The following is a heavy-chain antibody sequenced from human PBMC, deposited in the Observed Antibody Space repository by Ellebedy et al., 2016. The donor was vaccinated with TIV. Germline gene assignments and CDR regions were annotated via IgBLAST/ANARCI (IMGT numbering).Heavy chain of an antibody. J-gene: IGHJ4*02. CDR2: IDGSSTTI. Sequence: GESLKISCAASGFTFSNFVMSWVRQAPGAGLEWVSAIDGSSTTIYYADSVKGRFTISRDNSKNTLFLQMDSLRAEDTAVYYCAKGNRAGRPYYFDYWGQGTLVTVSS. D-gene: IGHD6-13*01. CDR1: GFTFSNFV. CDR3: AKGNRAGRPYYFDY. V-gene: IGHV3-23*05.